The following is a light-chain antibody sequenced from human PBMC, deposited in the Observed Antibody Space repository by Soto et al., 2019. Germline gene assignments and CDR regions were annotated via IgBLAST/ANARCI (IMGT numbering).Light chain of an antibody. CDR3: QQYGSSPRT. CDR2: GAS. Sequence: EIVLTQSPGTLSLSPGERATLSCRASQSVSSGSSAWYQQKPGQAPRLLIYGASSRATGIPDRFSGRGSETDFTLTISRLEPEDFAVYFCQQYGSSPRTFGQGTKLEI. CDR1: QSVSSGS. V-gene: IGKV3-20*01. J-gene: IGKJ2*01.